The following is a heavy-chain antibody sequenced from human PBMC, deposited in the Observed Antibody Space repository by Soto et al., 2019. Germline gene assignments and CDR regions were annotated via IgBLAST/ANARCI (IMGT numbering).Heavy chain of an antibody. D-gene: IGHD4-17*01. CDR1: GYSFTNYW. J-gene: IGHJ3*02. Sequence: PGESLKISCKGSGYSFTNYWIGWVRQMPGKGLECMGIIYPTDSDTRYSPSFQGQVTISADKSISTAYLQWSSLKASDTAMYYCARQTSVTPFVAFDIWGQGTMVTVSS. V-gene: IGHV5-51*01. CDR2: IYPTDSDT. CDR3: ARQTSVTPFVAFDI.